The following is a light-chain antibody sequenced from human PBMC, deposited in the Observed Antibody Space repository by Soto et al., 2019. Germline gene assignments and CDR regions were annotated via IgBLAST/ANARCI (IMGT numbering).Light chain of an antibody. CDR3: AAWDDSLSGHVV. Sequence: QSALTQPRSASGTPGQRVTISCSGSWSNIGSNSVSWYQQLPGTAPKLLIYTNNYRPSGVPDRFSGSKSGTSASLAISGLQSEDEAEYYCAAWDDSLSGHVVFGGGTKVTVL. CDR1: WSNIGSNS. V-gene: IGLV1-44*01. CDR2: TNN. J-gene: IGLJ2*01.